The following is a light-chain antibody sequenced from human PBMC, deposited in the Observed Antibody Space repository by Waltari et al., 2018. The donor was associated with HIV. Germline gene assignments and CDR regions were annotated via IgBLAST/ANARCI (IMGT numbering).Light chain of an antibody. CDR2: EVS. Sequence: QSALAQPASVSGSPGQSITMSCTGTTRAIGGYNFVSWYQQHPGKVPKVLIYEVSNRPSGVSTRFSGSKSGNTASLTISGLQTEDEADYYCSSYSTAANVVFGGGTKLTVL. J-gene: IGLJ2*01. CDR1: TRAIGGYNF. CDR3: SSYSTAANVV. V-gene: IGLV2-14*01.